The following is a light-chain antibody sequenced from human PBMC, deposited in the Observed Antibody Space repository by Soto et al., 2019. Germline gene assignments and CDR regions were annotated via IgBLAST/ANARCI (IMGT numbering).Light chain of an antibody. J-gene: IGLJ1*01. Sequence: QSVLTQPASVSGSPGQSITISCTGTSSDVGNYNLVSWYKHHPGKAPKLMIYEGSKRPSGVSNRFSGSKSGNTASLTISGLQAEDEADYYCCSYAGSSTFVFGTGTKLTVL. CDR3: CSYAGSSTFV. CDR2: EGS. CDR1: SSDVGNYNL. V-gene: IGLV2-23*01.